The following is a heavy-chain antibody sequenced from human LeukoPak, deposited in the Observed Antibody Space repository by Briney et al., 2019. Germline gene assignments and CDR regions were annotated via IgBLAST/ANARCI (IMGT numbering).Heavy chain of an antibody. Sequence: ASVKVSCKASGGTFSSYAISWVRQAPGQGLEWMGGIIPTFGTANYARKFQGSVTITTDESTSTAYMELSSLRSEDTAVYYCAREANGDYYDSSGYYPDAFDIWGQGTMVTVSS. J-gene: IGHJ3*02. D-gene: IGHD3-22*01. CDR2: IIPTFGTA. CDR1: GGTFSSYA. V-gene: IGHV1-69*05. CDR3: AREANGDYYDSSGYYPDAFDI.